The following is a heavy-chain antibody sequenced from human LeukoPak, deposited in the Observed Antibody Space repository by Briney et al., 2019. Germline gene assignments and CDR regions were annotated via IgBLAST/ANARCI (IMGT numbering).Heavy chain of an antibody. Sequence: GGSLRLSCAASGGTFSSYAISWVRQAPGQGLEWMGGIIPIFGTANYAQKFQGRVTITADESTSTAYMELSSLRSEDTAVYYCARVETIASELDYYYGMDVWGQGTTVTVSS. CDR2: IIPIFGTA. CDR3: ARVETIASELDYYYGMDV. D-gene: IGHD1-1*01. J-gene: IGHJ6*02. V-gene: IGHV1-69*01. CDR1: GGTFSSYA.